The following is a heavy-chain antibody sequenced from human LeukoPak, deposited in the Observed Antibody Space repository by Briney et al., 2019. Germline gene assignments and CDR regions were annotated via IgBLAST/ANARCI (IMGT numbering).Heavy chain of an antibody. Sequence: ASVNVSCKASVYTFTSYYFHWVRHAPGQGLEWMGMVNPSGGSTSYAQKFQGRVTMTRDKSTTTVYMEVSSLRSDDKDVFYCGGRHKRYYQFDYWGQGTLVTVSS. CDR2: VNPSGGST. D-gene: IGHD1-26*01. CDR3: GGRHKRYYQFDY. V-gene: IGHV1-46*01. J-gene: IGHJ4*02. CDR1: VYTFTSYY.